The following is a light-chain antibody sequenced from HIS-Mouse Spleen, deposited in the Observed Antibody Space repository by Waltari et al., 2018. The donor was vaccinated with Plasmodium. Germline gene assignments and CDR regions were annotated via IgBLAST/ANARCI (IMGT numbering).Light chain of an antibody. CDR3: QQYYSFPRA. V-gene: IGKV1D-8*02. CDR2: AAS. CDR1: QGMSSY. Sequence: AIWMTPSPSFLSASTGDSVTFSCRMSQGMSSYIAWYQQQPGKAPELLIYAASTVQSVVPSRFSGSGAGTDCTLRISCLQSEYCATDYRQQYYSFPRASGQGIKVAIK. J-gene: IGKJ1*01.